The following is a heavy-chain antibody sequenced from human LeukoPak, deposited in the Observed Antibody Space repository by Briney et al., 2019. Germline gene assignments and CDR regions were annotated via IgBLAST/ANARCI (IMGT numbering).Heavy chain of an antibody. V-gene: IGHV3-30*02. J-gene: IGHJ4*02. CDR1: GFNFTNFV. D-gene: IGHD3-16*01. CDR3: AKDLSSGGGYD. Sequence: GGSLRLSCAASGFNFTNFVMHWVRQAPGKGLEWVSFIGSDGSDKHYADSVKGRFTISRDNSKNTLYLQMNSLRPEDTAVYYCAKDLSSGGGYDWGQGTLVTVSS. CDR2: IGSDGSDK.